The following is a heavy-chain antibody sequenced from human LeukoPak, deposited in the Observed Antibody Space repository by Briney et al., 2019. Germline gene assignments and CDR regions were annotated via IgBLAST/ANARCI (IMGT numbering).Heavy chain of an antibody. Sequence: PGGSLSLSCAASGFTVSINYTRCVREAPRRGLGWVSVIYSGGSTYYSDSVKVRFTISRDHSKNTLYLQMNSLRAEDTAVYYCARGPVGATEYYHYYYMDVWGKGTTVTISS. D-gene: IGHD1-26*01. CDR1: GFTVSINY. CDR3: ARGPVGATEYYHYYYMDV. CDR2: IYSGGST. V-gene: IGHV3-53*01. J-gene: IGHJ6*03.